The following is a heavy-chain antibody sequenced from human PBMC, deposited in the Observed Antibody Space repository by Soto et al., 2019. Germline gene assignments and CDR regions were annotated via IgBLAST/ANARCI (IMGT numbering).Heavy chain of an antibody. V-gene: IGHV3-33*01. D-gene: IGHD3-22*01. J-gene: IGHJ1*01. CDR1: GFTFSTYG. Sequence: GGSLRLSCEASGFTFSTYGMHWIRQAPGKGLEWLSIICNDGSNEYYADSVKGRFTISRDNSKNTLYLQLNNLRAEDTAVYFCDRDQTDSGGYSEXWGQGTLVTVSX. CDR3: DRDQTDSGGYSEX. CDR2: ICNDGSNE.